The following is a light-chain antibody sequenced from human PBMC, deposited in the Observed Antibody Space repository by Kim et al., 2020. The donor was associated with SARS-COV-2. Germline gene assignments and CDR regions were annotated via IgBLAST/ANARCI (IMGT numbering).Light chain of an antibody. CDR1: HDINKC. V-gene: IGKV1-33*01. CDR3: QQYDNHPYT. J-gene: IGKJ4*01. Sequence: DIQLAQSPPSLSASVGDRVTITCQASHDINKCLNWYPQKPGKAPKLLIYDASTLETGVPLRFSGSGSGTDFTFTINSLQPEDVATYYCQQYDNHPYTFAGGTKVDIK. CDR2: DAS.